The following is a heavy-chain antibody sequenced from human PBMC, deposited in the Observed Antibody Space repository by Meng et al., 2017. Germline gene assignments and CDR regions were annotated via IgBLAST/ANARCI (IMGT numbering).Heavy chain of an antibody. D-gene: IGHD2-15*01. J-gene: IGHJ4*02. CDR3: ARDTPPLGYFDD. V-gene: IGHV1-3*01. CDR1: GGTFSSYT. CDR2: INGGNGDT. Sequence: ASVKVSCKASGGTFSSYTISWVRQAPGQGLEWMGWINGGNGDTSYSQKFQGRVTITRDTSASTVSMELGRLRSEDTGVYYCARDTPPLGYFDDWGQGTLVTVSS.